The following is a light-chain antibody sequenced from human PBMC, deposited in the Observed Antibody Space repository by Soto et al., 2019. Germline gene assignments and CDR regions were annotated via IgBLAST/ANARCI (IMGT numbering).Light chain of an antibody. V-gene: IGKV1-5*01. CDR1: QSISGW. CDR2: DAS. Sequence: DIQMTQSPYTLSPSVGDRVSITCRASQSISGWLAWYPQQPGKAPKLLIYDASRLESGVPSRFSGSGSGTDFSLTISRLQPDDFGTYYCQQYNSYSVNAFGQGTKLEIK. J-gene: IGKJ2*01. CDR3: QQYNSYSVNA.